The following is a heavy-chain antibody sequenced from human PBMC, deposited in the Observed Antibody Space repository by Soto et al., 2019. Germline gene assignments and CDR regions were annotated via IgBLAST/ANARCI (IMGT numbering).Heavy chain of an antibody. D-gene: IGHD6-19*01. CDR3: ATELTPWLVPAGMDA. CDR2: ISAYNGNT. Sequence: QVQLVQSGAEVKKPGASVKVSCKASGYTFTSYGISWVRQAPGQGLEWMGWISAYNGNTNYAQKLQGRVTMTTDTPTSTAYMALRSLRSDDTAVYYCATELTPWLVPAGMDAWGQGTTVTASS. J-gene: IGHJ6*02. CDR1: GYTFTSYG. V-gene: IGHV1-18*01.